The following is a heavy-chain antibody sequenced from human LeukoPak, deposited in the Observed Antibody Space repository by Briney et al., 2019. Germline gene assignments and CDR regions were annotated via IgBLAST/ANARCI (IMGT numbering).Heavy chain of an antibody. V-gene: IGHV3-30*03. CDR3: ARDSSGWSKGY. J-gene: IGHJ4*02. D-gene: IGHD6-19*01. CDR1: GFTLSSYG. CDR2: ISYAGSNK. Sequence: SGGSLRLSCAASGFTLSSYGMHWVRQAPGKGLEWVAVISYAGSNKYYVDSVKGRFTISRDNSKNTLYLQMNSLRSDDTAVYYCARDSSGWSKGYWGQGTLVTVSS.